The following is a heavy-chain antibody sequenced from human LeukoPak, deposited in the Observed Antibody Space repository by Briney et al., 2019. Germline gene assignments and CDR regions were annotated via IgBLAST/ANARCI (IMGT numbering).Heavy chain of an antibody. D-gene: IGHD1-26*01. J-gene: IGHJ4*02. Sequence: GGSLRLSCAASGFTFSSYAMSWVRQAPGKGLEWVSAISGSGGSTYYADSVKGRFTISRDNSKNTLHLQMNSLRADDTAVYYCTRSPSLGGSYWGFDYWGQGTLVTVSS. CDR1: GFTFSSYA. CDR3: TRSPSLGGSYWGFDY. CDR2: ISGSGGST. V-gene: IGHV3-23*01.